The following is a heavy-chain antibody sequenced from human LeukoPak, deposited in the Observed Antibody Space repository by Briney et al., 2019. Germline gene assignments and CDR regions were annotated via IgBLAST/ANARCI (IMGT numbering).Heavy chain of an antibody. J-gene: IGHJ5*02. D-gene: IGHD3-16*01. CDR2: ITPLLGTT. Sequence: GASVEVSCKASGGTLGRYPVNWVRQAPAQGLQWMGRITPLLGTTNYAQKFQARVTITADRSTNTVYMSLSGLTSEDTAVYYCARDPSWGWWFDPWGQGTLVTVSS. V-gene: IGHV1-69*08. CDR3: ARDPSWGWWFDP. CDR1: GGTLGRYP.